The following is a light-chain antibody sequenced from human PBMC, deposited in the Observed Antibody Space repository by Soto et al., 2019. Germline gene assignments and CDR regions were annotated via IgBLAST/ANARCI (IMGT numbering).Light chain of an antibody. V-gene: IGKV3D-20*01. J-gene: IGKJ5*01. CDR3: QQYATSPIT. CDR2: DAS. CDR1: QSVPRNY. Sequence: ENVLTQSPATLSLSPGERATLSCGAIQSVPRNYLAWYQQKPGLAPRLLIYDASTRATGIPDRFSGSGSGTDFTLTVSRLEPEDFAVYYCQQYATSPITFGQGTRLEIK.